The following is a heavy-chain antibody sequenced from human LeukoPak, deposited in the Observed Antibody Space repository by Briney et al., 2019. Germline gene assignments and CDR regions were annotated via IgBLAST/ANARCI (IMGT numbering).Heavy chain of an antibody. D-gene: IGHD2-8*01. J-gene: IGHJ4*02. V-gene: IGHV3-11*01. CDR1: GFTFSDYY. CDR2: ISSSGNTI. CDR3: ARLKAVTDGVCCVFDY. Sequence: GGSLRLSCAASGFTFSDYYMTWIRQAPGKGLEWIAYISSSGNTIYYADSVKGRFTISRDNAENSLYLQMNSLRAEDTAVHYCARLKAVTDGVCCVFDYWGQGTLVTVSS.